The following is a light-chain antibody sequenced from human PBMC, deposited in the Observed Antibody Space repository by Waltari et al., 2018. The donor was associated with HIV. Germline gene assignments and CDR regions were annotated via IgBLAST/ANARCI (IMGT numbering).Light chain of an antibody. Sequence: QSVLTQPPSASGTPGQRVTTSCSGSSSNIGRNDVYWYQQLPGPAPKLLIYRNNQRPSGVPDRFSGSKSGTSASLAISGLRSEDEADYYCAAWDDSLSGWVFGGGTKLTVL. V-gene: IGLV1-47*01. CDR1: SSNIGRND. CDR2: RNN. CDR3: AAWDDSLSGWV. J-gene: IGLJ3*02.